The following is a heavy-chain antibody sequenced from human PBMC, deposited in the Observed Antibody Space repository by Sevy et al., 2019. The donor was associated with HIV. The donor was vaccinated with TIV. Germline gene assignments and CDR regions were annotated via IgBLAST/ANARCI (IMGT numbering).Heavy chain of an antibody. Sequence: GGSLRLSCAASGFAFYDYSMSWIRQAPGKGLEWVATVSFGCGKINYADSVKGRFTISRDNSKKSFYLQMDNLRVEDTALYYCAREGCTRPHDYWGQGTRVTVSS. V-gene: IGHV3-23*01. CDR2: VSFGCGKI. D-gene: IGHD2-8*01. J-gene: IGHJ4*02. CDR1: GFAFYDYS. CDR3: AREGCTRPHDY.